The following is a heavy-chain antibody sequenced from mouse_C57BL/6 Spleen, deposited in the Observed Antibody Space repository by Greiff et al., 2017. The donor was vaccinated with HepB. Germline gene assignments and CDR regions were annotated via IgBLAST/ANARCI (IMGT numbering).Heavy chain of an antibody. CDR1: GYTFTSYW. CDR3: AISYSYDGSPWFAY. CDR2: IHPSDSDT. V-gene: IGHV1-74*01. Sequence: VQLQQPGAELVKPGASVKVSCKASGYTFTSYWMHWVKQRTGQGLEWIGRIHPSDSDTNYNQKFKGKATLTVDKYSSTAYMQLSSLTSEDSAVYYCAISYSYDGSPWFAYWGQGTLVTVSA. J-gene: IGHJ3*01. D-gene: IGHD2-12*01.